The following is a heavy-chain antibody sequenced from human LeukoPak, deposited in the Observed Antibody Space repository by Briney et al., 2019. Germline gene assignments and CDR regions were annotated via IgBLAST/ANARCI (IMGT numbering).Heavy chain of an antibody. J-gene: IGHJ2*01. CDR3: ARRTGDPRWYFDL. CDR1: GGSISSSNW. CDR2: IHHSGST. Sequence: SGTLSLTCAVSGGSISSSNWWSWVRPPPGKGLEWIGEIHHSGSTNYNPSLKSRVTISVDKSKNQFSLKLSSVTAADTAVYYCARRTGDPRWYFDLWGRGTLVTVSS. V-gene: IGHV4-4*02. D-gene: IGHD7-27*01.